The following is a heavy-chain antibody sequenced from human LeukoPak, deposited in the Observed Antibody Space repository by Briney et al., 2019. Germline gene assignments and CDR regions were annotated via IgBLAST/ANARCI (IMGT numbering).Heavy chain of an antibody. CDR3: ARDRGIGGYCSGGSCYINWFDP. D-gene: IGHD2-15*01. CDR2: ISAYNGNT. V-gene: IGHV1-18*01. CDR1: GYTFTSYG. J-gene: IGHJ5*02. Sequence: ASVKVSCKASGYTFTSYGISWVRQAPGQGLEWMGWISAYNGNTNYAQKLQGRVTMTTDISTSTAYMELRSLRSDDTAVYYCARDRGIGGYCSGGSCYINWFDPWGQGTLVTVSS.